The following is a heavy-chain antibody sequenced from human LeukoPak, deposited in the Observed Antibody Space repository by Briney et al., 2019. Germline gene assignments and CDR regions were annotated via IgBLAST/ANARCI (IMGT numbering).Heavy chain of an antibody. Sequence: GASVKVSCKASGYTFTSYGISWVRQAPGQGLEWMGWINPNSGGTNYAQKFQGRVTMTRDTSISTAYMELSRLRSDDTAVYYCARGVRENWFDPWGQGTLVTVSS. J-gene: IGHJ5*02. D-gene: IGHD1-26*01. CDR3: ARGVRENWFDP. CDR1: GYTFTSYG. CDR2: INPNSGGT. V-gene: IGHV1-2*02.